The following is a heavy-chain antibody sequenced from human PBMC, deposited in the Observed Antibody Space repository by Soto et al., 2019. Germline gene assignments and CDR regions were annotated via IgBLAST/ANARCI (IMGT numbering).Heavy chain of an antibody. CDR1: GGSISSGDYY. V-gene: IGHV4-30-4*01. CDR3: ARGKRSGRAAAGSYYYYYMDV. J-gene: IGHJ6*03. Sequence: PSETLSLTCTVSGGSISSGDYYWSWIRQPPGKGLEWIGYIYYSGSTYYNPSLKSRVTISVDTSKNQFSLKLSSVTAADTAVYYCARGKRSGRAAAGSYYYYYMDVWGKGTTVTVSS. D-gene: IGHD6-13*01. CDR2: IYYSGST.